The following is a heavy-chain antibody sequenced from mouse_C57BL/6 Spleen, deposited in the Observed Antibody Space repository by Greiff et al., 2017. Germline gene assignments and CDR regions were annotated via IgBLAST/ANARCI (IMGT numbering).Heavy chain of an antibody. CDR2: INPSNGGT. D-gene: IGHD2-1*01. J-gene: IGHJ1*03. Sequence: QVHVKQPGTELVKPGASVKLSCKASGYTFTSYWMHWVKQRPGQGLEWIGNINPSNGGTNYNEKFKSKATLTVDKSSSTAYMQLSSLTSEDSAVYYCAWDGNVWYFDVWGTGTTVTVSS. CDR3: AWDGNVWYFDV. CDR1: GYTFTSYW. V-gene: IGHV1-53*01.